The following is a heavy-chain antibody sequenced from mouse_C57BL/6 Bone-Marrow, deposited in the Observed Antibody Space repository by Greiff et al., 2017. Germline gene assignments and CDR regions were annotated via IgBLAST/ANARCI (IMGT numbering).Heavy chain of an antibody. Sequence: QVQLQQPGAELVMPGASVKLSCKASGYTFTSYWMHWVKQRPGQGLEWIGEIDPSDSYTNYNQKFKGKSTLTVDKSSSTAYMQLSSLTSEDSAVYYCARRAAVVATSPSYWYFDVWGTGTTVTVSS. CDR2: IDPSDSYT. CDR1: GYTFTSYW. D-gene: IGHD1-1*01. CDR3: ARRAAVVATSPSYWYFDV. J-gene: IGHJ1*03. V-gene: IGHV1-69*01.